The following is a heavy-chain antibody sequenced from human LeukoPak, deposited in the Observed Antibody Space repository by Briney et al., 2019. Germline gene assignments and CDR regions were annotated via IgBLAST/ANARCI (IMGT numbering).Heavy chain of an antibody. J-gene: IGHJ6*02. D-gene: IGHD3-22*01. CDR1: GFTFSSYA. Sequence: GGSLRLSCAASGFTFSSYAMSWVRQAPGKGLEWVSAISGSGGSTYYADSVKGRFTISRDNSKNTLYLQMNSLRAEDTAVYYCAKDGTRDSSGYYMYYYYGMDVWGQGTTVTVSS. V-gene: IGHV3-23*01. CDR3: AKDGTRDSSGYYMYYYYGMDV. CDR2: ISGSGGST.